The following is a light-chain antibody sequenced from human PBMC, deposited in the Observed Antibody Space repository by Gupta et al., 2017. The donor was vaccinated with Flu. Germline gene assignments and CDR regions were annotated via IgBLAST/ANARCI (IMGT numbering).Light chain of an antibody. CDR1: QSISSY. Sequence: PSSLSASVGDRVTITCRASQSISSYLNWYQQKPGKAPKLLIYAASRLQSGVPSRFSGSGSGTDFTLTISRRQPEDFATYYCQQRDSTLFTFGHGTKVDIK. V-gene: IGKV1-39*01. CDR2: AAS. J-gene: IGKJ3*01. CDR3: QQRDSTLFT.